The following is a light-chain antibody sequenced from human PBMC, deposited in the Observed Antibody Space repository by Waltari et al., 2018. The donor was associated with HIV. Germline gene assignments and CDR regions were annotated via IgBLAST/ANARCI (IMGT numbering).Light chain of an antibody. CDR3: SSFAGRNKVVV. J-gene: IGLJ2*01. CDR2: EVS. CDR1: SSDVGGYTY. V-gene: IGLV2-8*01. Sequence: QSALTQPPSASGYPGQSVTIFCTGTSSDVGGYTYVSWYQQHPGKAPKLTIYEVSKRPSGVPDRFSGSKSGNTASLTVSGLQAEDEADYYCSSFAGRNKVVVFGGGTKLTVL.